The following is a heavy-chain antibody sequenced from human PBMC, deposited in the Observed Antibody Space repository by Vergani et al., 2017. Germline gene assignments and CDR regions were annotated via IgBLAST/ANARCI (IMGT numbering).Heavy chain of an antibody. CDR2: ISWDGGST. V-gene: IGHV3-43D*03. CDR1: GFTFDDYA. J-gene: IGHJ4*02. Sequence: EVQLVESGGGLVQPGRSLRLSCAASGFTFDDYAMHWVRQAPGKGLEWVSLISWDGGSTYYADSVKGRFTISRDNSKNSLYLQMNSLRAEDPALDYCAKYECAGGEFYLDYWGQGTLVTVSS. CDR3: AKYECAGGEFYLDY. D-gene: IGHD1-26*01.